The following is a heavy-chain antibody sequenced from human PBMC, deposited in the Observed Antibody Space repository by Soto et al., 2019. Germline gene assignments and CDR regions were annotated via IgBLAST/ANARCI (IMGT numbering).Heavy chain of an antibody. D-gene: IGHD6-13*01. CDR1: GFTFSSYG. J-gene: IGHJ4*02. CDR3: AKAAYSSSWFVHLGRDYFDY. V-gene: IGHV3-30*18. CDR2: ISYDGSNK. Sequence: QVPLVESGGGVVQPGRSLRLSCAASGFTFSSYGMHWVRQAPGKGLEWVAVISYDGSNKYYADSVKGRFTISRDNSKNTLYLQMNSLRAEDTAVYYCAKAAYSSSWFVHLGRDYFDYWGQGTLVTVSS.